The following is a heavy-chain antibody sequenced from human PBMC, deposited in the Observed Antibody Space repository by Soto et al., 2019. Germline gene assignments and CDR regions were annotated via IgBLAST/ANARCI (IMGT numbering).Heavy chain of an antibody. V-gene: IGHV3-64*01. CDR1: GFTFSSYA. J-gene: IGHJ4*02. CDR3: ARDGRGHTYEYYFDY. D-gene: IGHD5-18*01. CDR2: ISSDGGST. Sequence: GGSLRLSCAASGFTFSSYAMYWVRQAPEKGLEYVSAISSDGGSTYHANSVKGRFTISRDNSKNTLYLQMGSLRAEDMAVYYCARDGRGHTYEYYFDYWGQGTLVTVSS.